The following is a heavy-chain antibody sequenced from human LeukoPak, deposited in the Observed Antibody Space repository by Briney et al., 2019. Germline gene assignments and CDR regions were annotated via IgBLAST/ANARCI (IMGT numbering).Heavy chain of an antibody. CDR2: INTNTGNP. CDR1: GYTLTTYA. D-gene: IGHD3-9*01. Sequence: GASVKVSCKASGYTLTTYAMNWVRQAPGQGLEWMGWINTNTGNPTYAQGFTGRFVFSLDTSVSTAYLQTSSLKAEDTAVYYCARSILTGNYLINYWGQGTLVTVSS. V-gene: IGHV7-4-1*02. J-gene: IGHJ4*02. CDR3: ARSILTGNYLINY.